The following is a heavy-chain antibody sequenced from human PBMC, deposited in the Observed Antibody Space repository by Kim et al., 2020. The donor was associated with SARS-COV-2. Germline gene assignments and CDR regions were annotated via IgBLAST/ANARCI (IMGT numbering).Heavy chain of an antibody. Sequence: NPSLKSRVTISVDTSKNQFSLKLSSVTAAGTAVYYCARGYGDYGWATFDYWGQGTLVTVSS. CDR3: ARGYGDYGWATFDY. J-gene: IGHJ4*02. V-gene: IGHV4-31*02. D-gene: IGHD4-17*01.